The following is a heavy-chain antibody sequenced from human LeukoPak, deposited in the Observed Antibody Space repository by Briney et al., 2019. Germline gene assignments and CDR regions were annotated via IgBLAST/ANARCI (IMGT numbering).Heavy chain of an antibody. CDR2: MNPNSGNT. CDR3: ARGPYSFDFWSGYYPYYYYYMDV. D-gene: IGHD3-3*01. V-gene: IGHV1-8*01. Sequence: ASVKVSCKASGYTFTSYDINWVRQATGQGLEWMGWMNPNSGNTGYAQKFQGRVTMTRNTSISTAYMELSSLRSEDTAVYYCARGPYSFDFWSGYYPYYYYYMDVWGKGTTVTVSS. J-gene: IGHJ6*03. CDR1: GYTFTSYD.